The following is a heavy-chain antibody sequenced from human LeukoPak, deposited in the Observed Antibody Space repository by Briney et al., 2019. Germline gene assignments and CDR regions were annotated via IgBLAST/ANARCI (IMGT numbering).Heavy chain of an antibody. CDR1: GFTVSSNY. D-gene: IGHD6-6*01. Sequence: GGSLRLSCAASGFTVSSNYMSWVRQAPGKGLEWVSVIYSGGSTYYADSVKGRFTISRDNSKNTLYLQMNSLRAEDTAVYYCARDYSSSSPGPYYYYYMDVWGKGTTVTASS. CDR2: IYSGGST. J-gene: IGHJ6*03. CDR3: ARDYSSSSPGPYYYYYMDV. V-gene: IGHV3-66*02.